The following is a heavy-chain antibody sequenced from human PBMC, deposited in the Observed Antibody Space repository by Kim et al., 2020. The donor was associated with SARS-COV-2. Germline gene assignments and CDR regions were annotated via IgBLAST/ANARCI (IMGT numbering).Heavy chain of an antibody. J-gene: IGHJ3*02. D-gene: IGHD3-9*01. Sequence: SETLSLTCTVSGGSISSSSYYWGWIRQPPGKGLEWIGSIYYSGSTYYNPSLKSRVTISVDTSKNQFSLKLSSVTAADTAVYYCARRQAYYNILTGYYPDAFDIWGLGTMVTVSS. V-gene: IGHV4-39*01. CDR2: IYYSGST. CDR3: ARRQAYYNILTGYYPDAFDI. CDR1: GGSISSSSYY.